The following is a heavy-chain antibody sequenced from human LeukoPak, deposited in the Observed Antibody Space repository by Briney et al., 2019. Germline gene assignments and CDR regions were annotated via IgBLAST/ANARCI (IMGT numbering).Heavy chain of an antibody. CDR1: GHAISSGYY. Sequence: SETLSLTCSVSGHAISSGYYCGWIRQPPGKGLGWIGTMYHRGRTYSNPSPKSRVTMSGDTFKNHFSLKLSSVIAADAAVYYCARHRGDNSNRRYYWYCMYVWGKGTTVTVPS. D-gene: IGHD4-11*01. CDR3: ARHRGDNSNRRYYWYCMYV. CDR2: MYHRGRT. J-gene: IGHJ6*03. V-gene: IGHV4-38-2*01.